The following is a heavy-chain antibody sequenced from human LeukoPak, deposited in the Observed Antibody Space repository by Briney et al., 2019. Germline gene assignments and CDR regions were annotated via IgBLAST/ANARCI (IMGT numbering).Heavy chain of an antibody. V-gene: IGHV3-43*01. J-gene: IGHJ4*02. Sequence: GGSLRLSCAASRFTFDDYTMHWVRQAPGKGLEWVSLISWDGGSTYYADSVKGRFTISRDNSKNSLYLQMNSLRTEDTALYYCAKDIGEGGSGTLQFDYWGQGTLVTVSS. CDR1: RFTFDDYT. CDR3: AKDIGEGGSGTLQFDY. D-gene: IGHD3-10*01. CDR2: ISWDGGST.